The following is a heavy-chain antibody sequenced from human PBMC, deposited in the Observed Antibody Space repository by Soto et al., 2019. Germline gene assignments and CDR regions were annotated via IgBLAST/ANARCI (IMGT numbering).Heavy chain of an antibody. CDR2: IDHDGPT. CDR3: VRDSHGDY. J-gene: IGHJ4*02. V-gene: IGHV3-74*01. CDR1: GFIFSNYW. Sequence: EVQLVESGGGLVQPGGSLRLSCAGSGFIFSNYWMHWVRQAPGKGLEWVSRIDHDGPTDYADSVRGRFTISRDNAENTLHLQMNSLRPEDTAVYYCVRDSHGDYWGQGTLVTVSS.